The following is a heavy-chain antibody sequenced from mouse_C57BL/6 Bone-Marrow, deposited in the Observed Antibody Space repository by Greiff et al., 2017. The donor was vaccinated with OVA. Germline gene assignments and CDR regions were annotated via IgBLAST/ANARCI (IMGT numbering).Heavy chain of an antibody. D-gene: IGHD2-5*01. Sequence: VKLMESGPGLVAPSQSLSITCTVSGFSLTSYGVDWVRQPPGKGLEWLGVIWGGGSTTYNSALMSRLSISQDNSKSQVFLKMNSLQTDDTAMYYCAKHRGSNYIDAMDYWGQGTSVTVSS. CDR2: IWGGGST. CDR1: GFSLTSYG. V-gene: IGHV2-9*01. J-gene: IGHJ4*01. CDR3: AKHRGSNYIDAMDY.